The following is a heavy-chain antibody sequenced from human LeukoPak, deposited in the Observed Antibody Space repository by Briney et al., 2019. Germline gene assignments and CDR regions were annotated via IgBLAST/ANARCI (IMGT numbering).Heavy chain of an antibody. CDR3: ARMGVATIGQRRGNWFDP. V-gene: IGHV4-39*07. CDR1: GGSISSSSYY. J-gene: IGHJ5*02. CDR2: IYYSGST. Sequence: PSETLSLTCTVSGGSISSSSYYWGWLRQPPGKGLEWIGSIYYSGSTYYNPSLKSRVTISVDTSKNQFSLKLSSVTAADTAVYYCARMGVATIGQRRGNWFDPWGQGTLVTVSS. D-gene: IGHD5-12*01.